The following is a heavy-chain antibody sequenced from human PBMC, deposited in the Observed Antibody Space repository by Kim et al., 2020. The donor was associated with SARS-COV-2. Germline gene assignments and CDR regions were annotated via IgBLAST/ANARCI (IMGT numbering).Heavy chain of an antibody. J-gene: IGHJ4*02. CDR2: INHSGST. CDR3: ARGFSAVVVPAARLGYYFDY. D-gene: IGHD2-2*01. CDR1: SGSFSCYY. Sequence: SETLSLTCAVYSGSFSCYYWSWIRQPPGKGLEWIGEINHSGSTNYNPSLKSRVTILVDTSKNQFSLKLSSVTAADTAVYYCARGFSAVVVPAARLGYYFDYWGQGTLVTVSS. V-gene: IGHV4-34*01.